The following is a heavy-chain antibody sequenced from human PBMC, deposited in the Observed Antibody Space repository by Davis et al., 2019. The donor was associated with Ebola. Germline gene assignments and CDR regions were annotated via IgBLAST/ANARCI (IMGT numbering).Heavy chain of an antibody. V-gene: IGHV4-59*12. J-gene: IGHJ4*02. CDR1: GGSISSYY. Sequence: SETLSLTCTVSGGSISSYYWSWIRQPPGKGLEWIGYIYYIGSTNYNPSLKSRVTISVDTSKNQFSLRLTSVTAADTAIYYCARDILAAGPDDYWGQGTLVTVSS. CDR3: ARDILAAGPDDY. CDR2: IYYIGST. D-gene: IGHD6-13*01.